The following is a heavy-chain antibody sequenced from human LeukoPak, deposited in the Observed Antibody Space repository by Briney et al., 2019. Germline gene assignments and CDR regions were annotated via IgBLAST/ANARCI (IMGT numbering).Heavy chain of an antibody. J-gene: IGHJ5*02. CDR3: AKGQLGIQSSKWFDP. D-gene: IGHD7-27*01. CDR2: ISSSTSYI. V-gene: IGHV3-21*01. Sequence: GGSLRLSCAASGFTFSTYTMNWVRQAPGKGLEWVSSISSSTSYIYYADSVKGRFTISRDNAKNSLSLQMNSLRAEDTAVYYCAKGQLGIQSSKWFDPWGQGTLVTVSS. CDR1: GFTFSTYT.